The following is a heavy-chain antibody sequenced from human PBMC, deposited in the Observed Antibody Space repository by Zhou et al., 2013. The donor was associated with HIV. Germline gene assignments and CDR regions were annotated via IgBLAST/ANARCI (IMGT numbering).Heavy chain of an antibody. CDR1: GYTFISYD. Sequence: QVQLVQSGAEVKKPGASMKVSCKTSGYTFISYDINWVRQAPGQGLEWMGWISPYNGNTNYVKKFKDRFTMTADTSTNTAYMELRSLRSDDTAVYYCARDRGGGWYGEDFDYWGQGTLVTVSS. CDR3: ARDRGGGWYGEDFDY. CDR2: ISPYNGNT. J-gene: IGHJ4*02. V-gene: IGHV1-18*01. D-gene: IGHD6-19*01.